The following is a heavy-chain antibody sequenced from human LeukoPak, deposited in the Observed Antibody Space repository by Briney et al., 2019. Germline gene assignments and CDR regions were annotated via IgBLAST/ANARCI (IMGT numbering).Heavy chain of an antibody. D-gene: IGHD1-1*01. Sequence: AAVNVSHEPSVYTLTIDYISFVRQAPGQRLEWMEWLRTYNGNTHYAQQLQGRVHMTTEKIQTTAYMEVRSLRSDDKALYYCENDHRGNWLDPWGQGHLLSVPS. J-gene: IGHJ5*02. CDR1: VYTLTIDY. CDR2: LRTYNGNT. V-gene: IGHV1-18*01. CDR3: ENDHRGNWLDP.